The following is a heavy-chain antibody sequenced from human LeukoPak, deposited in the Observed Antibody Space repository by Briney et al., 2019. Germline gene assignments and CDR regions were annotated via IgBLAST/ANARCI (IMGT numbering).Heavy chain of an antibody. D-gene: IGHD1-26*01. CDR2: IRYDGSNK. Sequence: PGGSLRLSCAASGFTFSSYGMHWVRQAPGKGLEWVAFIRYDGSNKYYADSVKGRFTISRDNSKNTLYLQMNSLRAEDTAVYYCAKDQYRRGSYFPDYWGQGTLVTVSS. CDR1: GFTFSSYG. V-gene: IGHV3-30*02. CDR3: AKDQYRRGSYFPDY. J-gene: IGHJ4*02.